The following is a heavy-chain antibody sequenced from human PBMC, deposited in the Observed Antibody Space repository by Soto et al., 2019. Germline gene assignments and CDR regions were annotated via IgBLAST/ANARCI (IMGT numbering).Heavy chain of an antibody. V-gene: IGHV1-18*01. CDR2: ISAYNGNT. CDR3: ARGLGDYSNYGIDY. Sequence: ASVKVSCKASGYTFTSYGISWVRQAPGQGLEWMGWISAYNGNTNYAQKLRGRVTMTTDTPTSTAYMELRSLRSDDTAVYYCARGLGDYSNYGIDYWGQGTLVTVSS. D-gene: IGHD4-4*01. J-gene: IGHJ4*02. CDR1: GYTFTSYG.